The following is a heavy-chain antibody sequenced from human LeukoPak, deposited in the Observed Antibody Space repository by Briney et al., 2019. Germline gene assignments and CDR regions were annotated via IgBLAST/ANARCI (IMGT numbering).Heavy chain of an antibody. CDR2: IYYSGST. V-gene: IGHV4-59*01. Sequence: SETLSLTCTVSGGSISSYYWSWIRQPPGKGLEWIGCIYYSGSTNYNPSLKSRVTISVDTSKNQFSLKLSSVTAADTAVYYCASGGYCSSTSCYKYAFDIWGQGTMVTVSS. CDR3: ASGGYCSSTSCYKYAFDI. CDR1: GGSISSYY. D-gene: IGHD2-2*02. J-gene: IGHJ3*02.